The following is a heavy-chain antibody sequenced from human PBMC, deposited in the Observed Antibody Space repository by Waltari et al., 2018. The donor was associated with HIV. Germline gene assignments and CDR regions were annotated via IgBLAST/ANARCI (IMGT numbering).Heavy chain of an antibody. CDR2: MKSDGSIT. J-gene: IGHJ5*02. Sequence: EVQLVESGGGLVQPGGSLRLSCAASGFTLSGSWMHWVRQAPGKGLVCVSRMKSDGSITSYADSVKGRFTISRDNSKNTMYLKMNSLRVVDTAVYHCARSDWFDPWGQGTLVTVSS. CDR1: GFTLSGSW. V-gene: IGHV3-74*01. CDR3: ARSDWFDP.